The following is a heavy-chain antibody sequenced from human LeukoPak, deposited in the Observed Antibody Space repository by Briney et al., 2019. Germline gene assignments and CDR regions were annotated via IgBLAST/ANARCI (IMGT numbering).Heavy chain of an antibody. CDR1: GGSISSYY. D-gene: IGHD2-2*01. Sequence: PSETLSLTCTVSGGSISSYYWSWIRQPPGKGLEWIGDTYYSGSTNYNPSLKSRVTISVDTSKNQFSLKLSSVTAADTAVYYCARSGYCSSTSCYSRFDPWGQGTLVTVSS. CDR3: ARSGYCSSTSCYSRFDP. V-gene: IGHV4-59*12. CDR2: TYYSGST. J-gene: IGHJ5*02.